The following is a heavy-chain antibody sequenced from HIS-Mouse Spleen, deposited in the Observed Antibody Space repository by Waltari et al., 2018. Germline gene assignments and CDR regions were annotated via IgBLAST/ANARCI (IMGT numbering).Heavy chain of an antibody. CDR1: GGTFSSYA. J-gene: IGHJ4*02. CDR2: INPSPGIA. V-gene: IGHV1-69*04. Sequence: QVQLVQSGAEVKKPGSSVKVSCKASGGTFSSYAISWVRQAPGQGLEWMGRINPSPGIANYAQKFQGRVTITAEKSTSTAYMELSSLRSEDTAVYYCARCSPVVPAASSLDYWGQGTLVTVSS. D-gene: IGHD2-2*01. CDR3: ARCSPVVPAASSLDY.